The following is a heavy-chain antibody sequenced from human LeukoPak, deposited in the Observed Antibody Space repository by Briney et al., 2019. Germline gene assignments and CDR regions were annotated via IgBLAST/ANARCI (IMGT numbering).Heavy chain of an antibody. Sequence: GGSLRLSCAASGFTFSSYWMHWVRQAPGKGLVWVSRINSDGSSTNYADSVKGRFTISRDNAKNTLYLQMNSLRAEDTAVYYCARDPRGTGTEFGYWGQGTLVTVSP. D-gene: IGHD1-7*01. CDR3: ARDPRGTGTEFGY. J-gene: IGHJ4*02. V-gene: IGHV3-74*01. CDR2: INSDGSST. CDR1: GFTFSSYW.